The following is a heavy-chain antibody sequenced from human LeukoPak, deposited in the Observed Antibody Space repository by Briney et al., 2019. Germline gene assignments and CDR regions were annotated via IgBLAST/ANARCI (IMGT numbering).Heavy chain of an antibody. J-gene: IGHJ4*02. CDR3: AISSGYYYAYDY. CDR1: GGSISSYY. D-gene: IGHD3-22*01. CDR2: IYYSGST. Sequence: SETLSLTCTVSGGSISSYYWSWIRQPPGKGLEWIGYIYYSGSTNYNPSLKSRVTISVDTSKNQFSLKLSSVTAADTAVYYCAISSGYYYAYDYWGQGTLVTVSS. V-gene: IGHV4-59*01.